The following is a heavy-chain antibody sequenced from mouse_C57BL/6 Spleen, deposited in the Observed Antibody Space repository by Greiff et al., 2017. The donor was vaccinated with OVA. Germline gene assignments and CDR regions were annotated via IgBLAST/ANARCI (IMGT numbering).Heavy chain of an antibody. D-gene: IGHD2-4*01. J-gene: IGHJ4*01. Sequence: VHLQQPGPELVKPGASVKFSCQASGYAFSSSWMHWVTQRPGQGLEWIGRIYPRDGDPNYNEKFKGKATLTTDKSSSTAYMQLSSLTSEDSAVYFCARNDYDGDYYAMDYWGQGTSVTVSS. CDR1: GYAFSSSW. V-gene: IGHV1-82*01. CDR2: IYPRDGDP. CDR3: ARNDYDGDYYAMDY.